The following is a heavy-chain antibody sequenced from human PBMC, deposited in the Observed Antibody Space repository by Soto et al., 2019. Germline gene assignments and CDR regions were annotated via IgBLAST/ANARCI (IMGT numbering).Heavy chain of an antibody. D-gene: IGHD3-3*02. CDR3: ARDSSITQPLPEFDY. CDR2: ISAYNGNT. V-gene: IGHV1-18*01. J-gene: IGHJ4*02. CDR1: GYTFTSYG. Sequence: QVQLVQSGAEVKKPGASVKVSCKASGYTFTSYGISWVRQAPGQGLEWMGWISAYNGNTNYAQKLQGRVTMTTDTSTNTAYMELRSLRSDDTAVYYCARDSSITQPLPEFDYWGQGTLVTVSS.